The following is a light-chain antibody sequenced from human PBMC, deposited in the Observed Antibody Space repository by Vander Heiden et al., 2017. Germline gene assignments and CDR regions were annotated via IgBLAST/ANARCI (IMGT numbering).Light chain of an antibody. V-gene: IGKV1-39*01. CDR1: QSISNY. J-gene: IGKJ2*01. Sequence: DIQMTQSPSSLSASVGDRVTITCRASQSISNYLNWYQQKPGRAPKLLIYGAPSFQSGVPSRFSGSGSGTDFTLTISSLQPEDFATYYCQQSYNTPSTFGQGTRLEIK. CDR3: QQSYNTPST. CDR2: GAP.